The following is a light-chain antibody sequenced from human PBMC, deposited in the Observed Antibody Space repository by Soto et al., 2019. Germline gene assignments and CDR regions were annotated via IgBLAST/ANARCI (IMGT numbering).Light chain of an antibody. Sequence: DIVMTQSPATLSVSPGERATLSCRASQNIGSNLAWHQQKPGQAPRLLIYAASTRATGVPARFSGGGSGTEFTLTISSLQAEDFAVYYCQQYNNWPPTFGGGTKVDIK. CDR2: AAS. CDR1: QNIGSN. CDR3: QQYNNWPPT. V-gene: IGKV3-15*01. J-gene: IGKJ4*01.